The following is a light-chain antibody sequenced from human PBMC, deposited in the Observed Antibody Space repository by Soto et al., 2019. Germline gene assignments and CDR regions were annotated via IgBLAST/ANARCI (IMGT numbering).Light chain of an antibody. CDR2: EGS. CDR3: CSYAGSYV. J-gene: IGLJ1*01. CDR1: SSDVGSYNL. V-gene: IGLV2-23*01. Sequence: QSVLTQPASVSGSPGQSITTSCTGTSSDVGSYNLASWYQQHPGKAPKLMIYEGSKRPSGVSNRFSGSKSGNTASLTISGLQAEDEADYYCCSYAGSYVFGTGTKVTVL.